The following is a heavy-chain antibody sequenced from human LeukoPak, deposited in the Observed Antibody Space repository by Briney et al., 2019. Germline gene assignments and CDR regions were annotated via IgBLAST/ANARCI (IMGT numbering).Heavy chain of an antibody. CDR3: ARESYYYGSGAYDP. V-gene: IGHV3-11*01. CDR2: SSTSGSTI. Sequence: GGSLRLSCAASGFIISDYYMSWIRQAPGKGLEWLSYSSTSGSTISYADSAKGRFTISRDNAKNSLYLQMNSLRAEDTAVYYCARESYYYGSGAYDPWGQGTLVTVSS. D-gene: IGHD3-10*01. CDR1: GFIISDYY. J-gene: IGHJ5*02.